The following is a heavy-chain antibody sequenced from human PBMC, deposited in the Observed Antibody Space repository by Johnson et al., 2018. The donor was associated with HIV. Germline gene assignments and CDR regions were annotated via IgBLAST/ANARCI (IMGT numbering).Heavy chain of an antibody. V-gene: IGHV3-66*01. CDR1: GFTVSSNY. CDR3: ARVGTVRDAFDI. Sequence: VQLVESGGGLIQPGGSLRLSCAASGFTVSSNYMNWVRQTPRKGMEWVSVIYSGGSTYYADSVKGRFTISRDNSKNTLYLQMNSLSAEDTAVYYCARVGTVRDAFDIWGQGTMVTVSS. J-gene: IGHJ3*02. D-gene: IGHD7-27*01. CDR2: IYSGGST.